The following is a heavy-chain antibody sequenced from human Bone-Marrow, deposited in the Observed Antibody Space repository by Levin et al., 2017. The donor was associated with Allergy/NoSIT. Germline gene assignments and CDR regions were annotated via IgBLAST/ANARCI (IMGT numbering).Heavy chain of an antibody. CDR3: ARERDYYGSGSYYKSFDY. J-gene: IGHJ4*02. V-gene: IGHV3-30-3*01. Sequence: GESLKISCAASGFTFSSYAMHWVRQAPGKGLEWVAVISYDGSNKYYADSVKGRFTISRDNSKNTLYLQMNSLRAEDTAVYYCARERDYYGSGSYYKSFDYWGQGTLVTVSS. CDR2: ISYDGSNK. CDR1: GFTFSSYA. D-gene: IGHD3-10*01.